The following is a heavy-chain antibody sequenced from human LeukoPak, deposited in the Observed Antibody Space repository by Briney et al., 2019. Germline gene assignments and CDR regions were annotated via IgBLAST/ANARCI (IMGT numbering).Heavy chain of an antibody. J-gene: IGHJ4*02. Sequence: ASVKVSCKASGYTFTSYDIHWVRQAPGQGLEWMGIVNPSAGSTSYAQKFQGRVTMTRDTSTSTVYMELSSLRSEDTAVYYCARGGGTAVADRKSKFDDWGQGTLVTVSS. V-gene: IGHV1-46*01. CDR1: GYTFTSYD. CDR3: ARGGGTAVADRKSKFDD. CDR2: VNPSAGST. D-gene: IGHD6-19*01.